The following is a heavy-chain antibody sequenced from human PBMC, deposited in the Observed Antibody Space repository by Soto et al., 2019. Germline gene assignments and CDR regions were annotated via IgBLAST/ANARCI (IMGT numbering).Heavy chain of an antibody. CDR3: ARRGDGMDV. J-gene: IGHJ6*02. Sequence: QVQLVQSGAEEKKPGASVKVSCKASGYTFTNYAMNWVRQAPGQRLEWMGWINVGNGNTKYSQKLQGRVTITRDTSASTADMELSSLRSEDTAVYYCARRGDGMDVWGQGTTVTV. CDR1: GYTFTNYA. V-gene: IGHV1-3*05. D-gene: IGHD3-10*01. CDR2: INVGNGNT.